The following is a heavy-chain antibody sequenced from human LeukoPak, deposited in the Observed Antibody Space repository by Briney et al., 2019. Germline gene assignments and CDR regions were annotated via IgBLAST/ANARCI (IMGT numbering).Heavy chain of an antibody. J-gene: IGHJ3*02. D-gene: IGHD1-26*01. CDR1: GGTFSSYA. CDR3: ARVGALTGSYYVDGALDI. Sequence: SVKVSCKASGGTFSSYAISWVRQAPGQGLEWMGGIIPIFGTANYAQKFQGRVTITADESTSTAYMELSSLRSEDTAVYYCARVGALTGSYYVDGALDIWGQGTMVTVSS. V-gene: IGHV1-69*13. CDR2: IIPIFGTA.